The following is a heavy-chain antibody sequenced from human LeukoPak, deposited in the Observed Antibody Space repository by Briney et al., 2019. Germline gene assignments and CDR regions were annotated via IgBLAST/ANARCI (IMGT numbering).Heavy chain of an antibody. V-gene: IGHV1-46*01. Sequence: ASVKVSCKASGYTFTSYYMHWVRQAPGQGLEWMGIINPSGGSTSYAQKFQGRVTMARDTSTSTVYMELSSLRSEDTAVYYCARVPIVVVPSTSLHFDYWGQGTLVTVSS. D-gene: IGHD2-2*01. J-gene: IGHJ4*02. CDR2: INPSGGST. CDR3: ARVPIVVVPSTSLHFDY. CDR1: GYTFTSYY.